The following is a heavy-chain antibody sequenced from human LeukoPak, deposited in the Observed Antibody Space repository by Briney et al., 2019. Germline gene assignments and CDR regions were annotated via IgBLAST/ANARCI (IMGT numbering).Heavy chain of an antibody. J-gene: IGHJ5*02. CDR2: INPNSGGT. CDR3: ARARRGYCSGGSCYSVNNWFDP. V-gene: IGHV1-2*02. D-gene: IGHD2-15*01. Sequence: ASVKVSCKASGYTFTGYYMHWVRQAPGQGLEWMGWINPNSGGTNYAQKFQGRVTMTRDTSISTAYMELSSLRSEDTAVYYCARARRGYCSGGSCYSVNNWFDPWGQGTLVTVSS. CDR1: GYTFTGYY.